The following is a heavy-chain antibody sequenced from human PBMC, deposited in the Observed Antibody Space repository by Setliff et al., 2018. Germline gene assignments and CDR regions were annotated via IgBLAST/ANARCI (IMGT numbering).Heavy chain of an antibody. J-gene: IGHJ5*02. D-gene: IGHD4-4*01. CDR3: ARARYSNFLNWFDP. CDR1: GGSISSGSYY. V-gene: IGHV4-61*02. CDR2: IYTSGST. Sequence: SETLSLTCTVSGGSISSGSYYWSWIRQPAGKGLEWIGRIYTSGSTNCNPSLKRRVTISVDTSKNQFSLKLSSVTAADTAVYYCARARYSNFLNWFDPWGQGTLVTVSS.